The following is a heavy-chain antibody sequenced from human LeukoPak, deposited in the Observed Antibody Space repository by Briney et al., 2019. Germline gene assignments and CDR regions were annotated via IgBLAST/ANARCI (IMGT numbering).Heavy chain of an antibody. J-gene: IGHJ4*02. Sequence: ASVKVSCKASGYTFTSYGISWVRQAPGQGLEWMGWISAYNGNTNYAQKFQGRVTMTRNTSISTAYMELSSLRSEDTAVYYCARGVLYSGSPSADYWGQGTLVTVSS. CDR2: ISAYNGNT. V-gene: IGHV1-18*01. D-gene: IGHD1-26*01. CDR3: ARGVLYSGSPSADY. CDR1: GYTFTSYG.